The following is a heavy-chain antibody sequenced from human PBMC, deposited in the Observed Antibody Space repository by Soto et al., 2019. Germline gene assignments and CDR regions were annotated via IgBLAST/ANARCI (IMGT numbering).Heavy chain of an antibody. Sequence: EVQLVEAGGGLVQSGGSLRLSCAASGFTFSTYWMHWVRQVPGEGLVWVSRIHNDGSSASYADSVKGRFTISRDNARNTVYLQMSSLRGEDTAVYYCIRDYGEAGSTAVFDIWGRGAMVIVSS. CDR3: IRDYGEAGSTAVFDI. D-gene: IGHD4-17*01. CDR2: IHNDGSSA. CDR1: GFTFSTYW. V-gene: IGHV3-74*01. J-gene: IGHJ3*02.